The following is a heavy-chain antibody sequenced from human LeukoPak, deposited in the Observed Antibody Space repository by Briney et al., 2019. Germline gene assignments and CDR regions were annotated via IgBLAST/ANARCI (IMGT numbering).Heavy chain of an antibody. CDR3: AREGYDILTGYPMFDH. V-gene: IGHV1-46*01. J-gene: IGHJ4*02. D-gene: IGHD3-9*01. CDR2: INPSGGST. Sequence: ASVKVSCKASGYSFTSNYMHWVRQAPGQGLEWMGIINPSGGSTTYAQKFQGRVTMTRDTSTSTVYTELSSLRSEDTAVYYCAREGYDILTGYPMFDHWGQGTLVTVSS. CDR1: GYSFTSNY.